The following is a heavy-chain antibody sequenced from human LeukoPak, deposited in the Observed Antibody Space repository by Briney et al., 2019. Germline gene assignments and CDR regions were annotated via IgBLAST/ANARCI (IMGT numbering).Heavy chain of an antibody. V-gene: IGHV3-15*01. D-gene: IGHD4-17*01. Sequence: GGSLRLSCAASGFTFSNAWMSWVRQAPGKGLEWVGRIKSKTDGGTTDYAAPVKGRFTISRDDSKNTLYLQMNSLKTEDTAVYYCTTGAYYGDYAEFDYWGQRTLATVSS. CDR1: GFTFSNAW. CDR2: IKSKTDGGTT. J-gene: IGHJ4*02. CDR3: TTGAYYGDYAEFDY.